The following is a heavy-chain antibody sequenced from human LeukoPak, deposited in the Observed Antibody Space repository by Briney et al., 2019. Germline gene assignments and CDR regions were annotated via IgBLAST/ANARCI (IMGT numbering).Heavy chain of an antibody. J-gene: IGHJ4*02. Sequence: ASVKVSCKASGYTFTSYGISWVRQAPGQGLEWMGWISAYNGNTNYAQKLQGRVTMTTDTSTSTAYMELRSLRSHDTAVYYCARVFDFRYSGSYADYWGQGTLVTVSS. CDR2: ISAYNGNT. V-gene: IGHV1-18*01. CDR1: GYTFTSYG. CDR3: ARVFDFRYSGSYADY. D-gene: IGHD1-26*01.